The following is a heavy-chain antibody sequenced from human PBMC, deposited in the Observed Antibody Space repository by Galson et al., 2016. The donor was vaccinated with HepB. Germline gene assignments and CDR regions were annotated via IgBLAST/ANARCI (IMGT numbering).Heavy chain of an antibody. CDR1: EFTFSTYG. CDR3: AREMHFAAAAAFAF. J-gene: IGHJ4*02. D-gene: IGHD6-13*01. Sequence: SLRLSCAASEFTFSTYGMHWVRQAPGKGLEWVALIWHDGSNKYYADSVKGRFTISRDNPKNTLYLQMNSLKVEDTAVYYCAREMHFAAAAAFAFWGRGTLVTGS. V-gene: IGHV3-33*01. CDR2: IWHDGSNK.